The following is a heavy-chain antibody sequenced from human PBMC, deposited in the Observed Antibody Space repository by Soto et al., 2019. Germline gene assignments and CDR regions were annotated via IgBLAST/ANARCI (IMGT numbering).Heavy chain of an antibody. D-gene: IGHD6-13*01. CDR2: IYPGDSET. CDR3: ARSPRSSPYFDY. CDR1: GYTFSNFW. V-gene: IGHV5-51*01. Sequence: GESLKISCQCSGYTFSNFWIAWVRQLPGKGLEYMGVIYPGDSETRYSPSFHGKVTISADRSIGTAYLQWSSLEASDSAFYFCARSPRSSPYFDYWGQGALVTVSS. J-gene: IGHJ4*02.